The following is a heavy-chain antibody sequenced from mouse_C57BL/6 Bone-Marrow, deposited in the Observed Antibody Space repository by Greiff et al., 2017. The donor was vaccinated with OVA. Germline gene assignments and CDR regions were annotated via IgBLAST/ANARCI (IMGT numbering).Heavy chain of an antibody. Sequence: DVQLQESGPGLVKPSQSLSLTCSVTGSSITRGYYWNWIRQFPGNKLEWMGYISYDGSNYYNPSLKNRIPITRDTSKNQFFLKLNSVTTEDTATYYGARDSHYDPFAYWGQGTLVTVSA. V-gene: IGHV3-6*01. J-gene: IGHJ3*01. CDR1: GSSITRGYY. CDR2: ISYDGSN. D-gene: IGHD2-4*01. CDR3: ARDSHYDPFAY.